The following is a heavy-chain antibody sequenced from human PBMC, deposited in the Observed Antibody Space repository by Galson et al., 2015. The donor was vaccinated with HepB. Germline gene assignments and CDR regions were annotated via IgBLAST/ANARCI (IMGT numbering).Heavy chain of an antibody. Sequence: SVKVSCKASGYTFTSYYMHWVRQAPGQGLEWMGIINPSGGSTSYAQKFQGRVTMTTDTSTSTAYMELRSLRSDDTAVYYCARGYYDSSGYYPSDYWGQGTLVTVSS. CDR1: GYTFTSYY. CDR2: INPSGGST. V-gene: IGHV1-46*01. J-gene: IGHJ4*02. D-gene: IGHD3-22*01. CDR3: ARGYYDSSGYYPSDY.